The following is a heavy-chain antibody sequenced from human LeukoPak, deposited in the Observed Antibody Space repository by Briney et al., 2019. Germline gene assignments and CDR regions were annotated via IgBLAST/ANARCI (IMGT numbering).Heavy chain of an antibody. J-gene: IGHJ4*02. CDR3: ARDGGPEMATINFDD. CDR1: VFTFSSYE. V-gene: IGHV3-48*03. CDR2: ISSSGSTI. D-gene: IGHD5-24*01. Sequence: GGSLRLSCAPSVFTFSSYEMNWVRQAPGKGLEWVSYISSSGSTIYYADSVKGRFTISRDNAKNSLYLQMNSLRAEDTAVYYCARDGGPEMATINFDDWGQGTLVTV.